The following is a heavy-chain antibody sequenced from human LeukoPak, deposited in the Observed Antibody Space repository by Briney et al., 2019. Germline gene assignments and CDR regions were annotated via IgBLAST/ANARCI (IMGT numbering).Heavy chain of an antibody. D-gene: IGHD3-3*01. Sequence: QTGGSLRLSCAASGFTFSSFWMSWVRQTPGKGLEWVAMIKHDGSEKYSVDSLKGRFTISSDNAKNLLYLQMNSLRVEDTAVYHCARETRLLSYWGQGTLVTVSS. V-gene: IGHV3-7*01. J-gene: IGHJ4*02. CDR3: ARETRLLSY. CDR2: IKHDGSEK. CDR1: GFTFSSFW.